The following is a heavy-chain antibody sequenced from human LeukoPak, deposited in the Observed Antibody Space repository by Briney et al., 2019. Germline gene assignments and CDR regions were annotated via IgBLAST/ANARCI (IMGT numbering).Heavy chain of an antibody. CDR3: ARGGDYDFWSGLRPDAFDI. CDR2: INHSGST. Sequence: SETLSLTCAVYGGSFSGYYWSWIRQPPGKGLEWIGEINHSGSTNYNPSLKSRVTISVDTSKNQFSLTLRSVTAADTAVYYCARGGDYDFWSGLRPDAFDIWGQGTMVTVSS. D-gene: IGHD3-3*01. V-gene: IGHV4-34*01. CDR1: GGSFSGYY. J-gene: IGHJ3*02.